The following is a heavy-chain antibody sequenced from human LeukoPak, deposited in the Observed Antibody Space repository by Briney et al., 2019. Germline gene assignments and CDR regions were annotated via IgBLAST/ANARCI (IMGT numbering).Heavy chain of an antibody. Sequence: GGSLRLSCVASGFTFSTSAMSWVRQAPGKGLEWVSLNYSDGSPYYADSGKGRFTIYRDNSETSLYLQMNTLRAEDTAVYYCAKGENGIGAAFDMWGQGTMVTVSS. V-gene: IGHV3-23*03. CDR3: AKGENGIGAAFDM. CDR1: GFTFSTSA. D-gene: IGHD3-16*01. J-gene: IGHJ3*02. CDR2: NYSDGSP.